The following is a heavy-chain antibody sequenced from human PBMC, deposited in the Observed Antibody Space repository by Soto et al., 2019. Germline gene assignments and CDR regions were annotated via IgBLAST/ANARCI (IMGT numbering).Heavy chain of an antibody. Sequence: EVQLEESGGGLVQPGGSLRLSCVVSGFTVSRNYMSWVRQAPGKGLEWVSVIYSGGSTYYAASVKGRFNISRHNSKNTWYLQMNSLRAEDTAVYYCARGGNPNYYRGQGTLVTVSS. CDR3: ARGGNPNYY. J-gene: IGHJ4*02. D-gene: IGHD4-4*01. CDR1: GFTVSRNY. V-gene: IGHV3-53*04. CDR2: IYSGGST.